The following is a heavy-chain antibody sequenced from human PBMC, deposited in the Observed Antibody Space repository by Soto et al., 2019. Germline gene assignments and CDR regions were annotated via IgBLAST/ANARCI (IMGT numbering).Heavy chain of an antibody. Sequence: QVQLQESGPGLVKPSGTLSLTCAVSSGSISSSNWWSWVRQPPGKGLEWIGEIYLRGSTNYNPSLKSRVTRSVDKSKDQFSLKLSSVTDADPGVYYCVRWYGIPAAIRRCSACDIWGQETMVTASS. CDR2: IYLRGST. J-gene: IGHJ3*02. CDR1: SGSISSSNW. CDR3: VRWYGIPAAIRRCSACDI. D-gene: IGHD2-2*02. V-gene: IGHV4-4*02.